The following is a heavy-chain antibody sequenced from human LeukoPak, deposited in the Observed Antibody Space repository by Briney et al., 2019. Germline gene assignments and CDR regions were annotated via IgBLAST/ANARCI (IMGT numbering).Heavy chain of an antibody. CDR3: AHRPEDYCIYGACYYNWFDP. Sequence: SGPTLVNPTQTLTLTCTFSGFSLSTSGVGVGWIRQPPGKALEWLALIYWNDDKRYSLSLKSRLTITKDTSKNQVVLTMTNMDPVDADTYSCAHRPEDYCIYGACYYNWFDPWGQGTLVAVSS. V-gene: IGHV2-5*01. J-gene: IGHJ5*02. D-gene: IGHD2-8*01. CDR2: IYWNDDK. CDR1: GFSLSTSGVG.